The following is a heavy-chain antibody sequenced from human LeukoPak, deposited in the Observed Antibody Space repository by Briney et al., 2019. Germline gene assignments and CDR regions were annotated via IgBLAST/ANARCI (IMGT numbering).Heavy chain of an antibody. CDR2: MNPNSGNT. D-gene: IGHD3-22*01. Sequence: GASVKVSCKASGYTFTSYDINWVRQATGQGLEWMGWMNPNSGNTGYAQKFQGRVTMTRNTSISTAYMELSSLRSEDTAVYYCARVPPTRDYYDSSGYWNYFDYWGQGTLVTVSS. CDR3: ARVPPTRDYYDSSGYWNYFDY. V-gene: IGHV1-8*01. CDR1: GYTFTSYD. J-gene: IGHJ4*02.